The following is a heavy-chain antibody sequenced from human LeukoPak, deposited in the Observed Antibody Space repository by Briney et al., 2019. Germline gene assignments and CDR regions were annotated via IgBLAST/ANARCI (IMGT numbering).Heavy chain of an antibody. CDR2: INHSGST. CDR3: ARLKVTTNAFDI. V-gene: IGHV4-34*01. D-gene: IGHD4-17*01. J-gene: IGHJ3*02. Sequence: SETLSLTCAVYGGSFSGYYWSWIRQPPGKGLEWIGEINHSGSTNYDPSLKSRVTISVDTSKNHFSLKLSSVTAADTAVYYCARLKVTTNAFDIWGQGTMVTVSS. CDR1: GGSFSGYY.